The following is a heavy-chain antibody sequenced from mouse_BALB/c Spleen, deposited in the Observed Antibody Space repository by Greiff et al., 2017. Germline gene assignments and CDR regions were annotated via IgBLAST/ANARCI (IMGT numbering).Heavy chain of an antibody. V-gene: IGHV1S41*01. Sequence: DLVKPGASVKLSCKASGYTFTSYWINWIKQRPGQGLEWIGRIAPGSGSTYYNEMFKGKATLTVDTSSSTAYIQLSSLSSEASAVYFCARGYGIFDYWGQGTPLTVSA. J-gene: IGHJ2*01. CDR2: IAPGSGST. CDR3: ARGYGIFDY. D-gene: IGHD1-1*01. CDR1: GYTFTSYW.